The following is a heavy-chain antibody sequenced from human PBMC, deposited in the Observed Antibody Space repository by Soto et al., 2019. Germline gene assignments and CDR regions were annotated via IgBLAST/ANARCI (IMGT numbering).Heavy chain of an antibody. CDR2: INHSGST. D-gene: IGHD2-15*01. CDR1: GGSFSGYY. Sequence: SETLSLTCAVYGGSFSGYYWSWIRQPPGKGLEWIGEINHSGSTNYNPSLKSRVTISVDTSKNQFSLKLSSVTAADTAVYYCARGSPDCSGGSCAPIYYYYMDVWCKGTTVT. J-gene: IGHJ6*03. V-gene: IGHV4-34*01. CDR3: ARGSPDCSGGSCAPIYYYYMDV.